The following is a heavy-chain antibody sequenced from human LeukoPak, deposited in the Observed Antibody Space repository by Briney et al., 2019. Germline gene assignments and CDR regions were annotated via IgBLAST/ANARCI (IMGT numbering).Heavy chain of an antibody. Sequence: GGSLRLSCAASGFTFSSYAMSWVRQAPGKGPEWVSAISGSGGSTYYADSVKGRFTISRDNSKNTLYLQMNSLRAEDTAVYYCAKEFSTPLGSDYYYYYMDVWGKGTTVTVSS. V-gene: IGHV3-23*01. CDR1: GFTFSSYA. D-gene: IGHD2/OR15-2a*01. CDR2: ISGSGGST. J-gene: IGHJ6*03. CDR3: AKEFSTPLGSDYYYYYMDV.